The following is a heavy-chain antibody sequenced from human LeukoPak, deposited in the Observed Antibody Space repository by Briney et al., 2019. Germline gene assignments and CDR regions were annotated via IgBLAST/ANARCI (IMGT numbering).Heavy chain of an antibody. CDR2: ISGSGGST. J-gene: IGHJ4*02. Sequence: QPGGSLRLSCAASGFTFSSYAMSWVRQAPGKGLKCVSAISGSGGSTYYADSVKGRFTISRDNSKNTLYLQMNSLRAEDTAVYYCAKCYYDSSGYYPFDYWGQRTQVTVSS. CDR1: GFTFSSYA. CDR3: AKCYYDSSGYYPFDY. D-gene: IGHD3-22*01. V-gene: IGHV3-23*01.